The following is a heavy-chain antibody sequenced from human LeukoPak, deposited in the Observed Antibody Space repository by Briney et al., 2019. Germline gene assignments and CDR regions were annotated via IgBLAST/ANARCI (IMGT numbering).Heavy chain of an antibody. CDR3: GRALWSYFDY. CDR2: INSDGSST. D-gene: IGHD3-3*01. V-gene: IGHV3-74*01. Sequence: GGSLRLSCAASGFTFSRDWMQCVRQAPGKGLVWVSRINSDGSSTNYADSMKGRFTISRDNAKNTLYLQMNSLRAEDTAVYYCGRALWSYFDYWGQGTLVTVSS. J-gene: IGHJ4*02. CDR1: GFTFSRDW.